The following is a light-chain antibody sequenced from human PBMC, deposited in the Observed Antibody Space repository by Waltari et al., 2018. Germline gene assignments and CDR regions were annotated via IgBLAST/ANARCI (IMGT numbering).Light chain of an antibody. CDR1: QSISSW. J-gene: IGKJ2*01. CDR3: QQYNSFSPT. CDR2: KAS. V-gene: IGKV1-5*03. Sequence: DIQMTQSPSTLSASVGDRVTITCRASQSISSWLAWYQQKPGKAPKLLIYKASSLESGVPSRFSGSGSETEFTLTISNLQPDDFATYYCQQYNSFSPTFGQGTKLEIK.